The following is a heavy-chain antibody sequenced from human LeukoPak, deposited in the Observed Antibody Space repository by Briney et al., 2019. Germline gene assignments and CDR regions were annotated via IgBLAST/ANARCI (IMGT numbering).Heavy chain of an antibody. V-gene: IGHV3-48*03. D-gene: IGHD4-17*01. Sequence: GGSLRLSCAASGFIFSSYEMNWVRQAPGKGLEWVSYISSSGSTIYYADSVKGRFTISRDNAKNSLYLQMNSLRAEDTAVYYCARSTYGDYSPYFDYWGQGTLVTVSS. J-gene: IGHJ4*02. CDR3: ARSTYGDYSPYFDY. CDR2: ISSSGSTI. CDR1: GFIFSSYE.